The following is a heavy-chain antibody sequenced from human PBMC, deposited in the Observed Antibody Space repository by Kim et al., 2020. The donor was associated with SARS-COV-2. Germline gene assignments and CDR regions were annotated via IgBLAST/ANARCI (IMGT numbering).Heavy chain of an antibody. CDR1: GGSISSGGYY. V-gene: IGHV4-31*03. D-gene: IGHD3-22*01. CDR2: IYYSGST. Sequence: SETLSLTCTVSGGSISSGGYYWSWIRQHPGKGLEWIGYIYYSGSTYYNPSLKSRVTISVDTSKNQFSLKLSSVTAADTAVYYCARGGWRYYDSSGYFGSEFDPWGQGTLVTVSS. CDR3: ARGGWRYYDSSGYFGSEFDP. J-gene: IGHJ5*02.